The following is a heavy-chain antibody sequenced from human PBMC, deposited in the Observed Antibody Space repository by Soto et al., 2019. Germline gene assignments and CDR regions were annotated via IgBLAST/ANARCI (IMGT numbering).Heavy chain of an antibody. J-gene: IGHJ5*02. CDR3: ARMYSSGSGWFHP. CDR2: FYSSGSI. Sequence: LSLTCFVSGYSITSGGYYWSWIRHHPGKGLEWIGSFYSSGSIIYNPSLRSRVSISGDTSSNQFSMSLTSVTAADTARYYCARMYSSGSGWFHPWGQGTLVTVSS. D-gene: IGHD6-19*01. CDR1: GYSITSGGYY. V-gene: IGHV4-31*03.